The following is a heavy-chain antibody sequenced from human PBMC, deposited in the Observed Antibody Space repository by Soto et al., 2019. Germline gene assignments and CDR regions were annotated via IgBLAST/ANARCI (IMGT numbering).Heavy chain of an antibody. J-gene: IGHJ4*02. V-gene: IGHV3-30*18. CDR2: ISYDGSNK. CDR3: AKDLGPICSGGSCYLRALDY. CDR1: GFTFSSYG. Sequence: GGSLRLSCASSGFTFSSYGMHLVRQAPGKGLEWVAVISYDGSNKYYADSVKGRFTISRDNSKNTLYLQMNSLRAEDTAVYYCAKDLGPICSGGSCYLRALDYWGQGTLVTVSS. D-gene: IGHD2-15*01.